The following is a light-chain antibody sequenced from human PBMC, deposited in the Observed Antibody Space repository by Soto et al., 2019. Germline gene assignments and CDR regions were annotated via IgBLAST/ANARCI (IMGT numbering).Light chain of an antibody. J-gene: IGKJ2*01. Sequence: EIVLTQSPGTLSLSPGEGGTLSCRASQSISSSYLAWYQQKPGQSPRLLIYAASSRATGIPDRFSGSGSGTDFTLTISRLEPEAFAVYYCQLYGGSHMFSFGQGTKLEIK. CDR1: QSISSSY. V-gene: IGKV3-20*01. CDR2: AAS. CDR3: QLYGGSHMFS.